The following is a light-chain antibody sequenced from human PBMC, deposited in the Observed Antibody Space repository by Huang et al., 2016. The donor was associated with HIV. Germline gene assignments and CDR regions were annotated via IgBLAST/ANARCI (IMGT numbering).Light chain of an antibody. CDR2: GAS. CDR1: ESILRH. Sequence: VMTQSPATLSVSPGGRATLSCRASESILRHLAWYQQRPGHPPRLLIYGASVRLPGIPDRFRGSGSGTEFSLTISSLQSEDFAVYYCQQYNKWPPYTYGQGTKLEIK. J-gene: IGKJ2*01. CDR3: QQYNKWPPYT. V-gene: IGKV3-15*01.